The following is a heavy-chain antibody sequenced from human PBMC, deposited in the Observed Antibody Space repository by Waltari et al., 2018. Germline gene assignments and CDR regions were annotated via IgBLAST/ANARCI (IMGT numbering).Heavy chain of an antibody. J-gene: IGHJ4*02. CDR1: GGAISSGNYS. D-gene: IGHD3-22*01. CDR2: MYTSGST. CDR3: ARSLDYYDSSGTLTTFFDY. V-gene: IGHV4-61*02. Sequence: QVQLQESGPGLVKPSQTLSLTCTVSGGAISSGNYSWSWFRQPAGEGLEWIGRMYTSGSTNYNPSLKSRVTMSKDTSKNQFSLRLSPVTAADTAVYYCARSLDYYDSSGTLTTFFDYWGQGTLVTVSS.